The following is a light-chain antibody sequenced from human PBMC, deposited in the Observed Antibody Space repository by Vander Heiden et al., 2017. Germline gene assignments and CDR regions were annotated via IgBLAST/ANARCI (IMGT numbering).Light chain of an antibody. CDR2: WAS. CDR3: QQDDSTPHT. J-gene: IGKJ2*01. V-gene: IGKV4-1*01. Sequence: DIVMTQSPDSLAVSLGERATINCKSSQSVLYSSNNKNYLAWYQQKPGQPPKLLIYWASTRESGVPDRFSGSGSGTDFTLTIRSLQAEDVAVYYCQQDDSTPHTFGQGTKMEIK. CDR1: QSVLYSSNNKNY.